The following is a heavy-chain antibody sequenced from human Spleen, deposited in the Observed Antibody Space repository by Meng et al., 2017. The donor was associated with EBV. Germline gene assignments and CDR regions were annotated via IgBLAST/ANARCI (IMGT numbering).Heavy chain of an antibody. CDR3: ARGKWELQRNLDS. Sequence: VSLVAVCGWRVTAGMSLGLICLVSGFMFSICGLHWVLQTPGKGLEWVALIWGVGSSKQYVDFVKGRFTISRDNSRNTLYLEMNSLRVEDTAVYYCARGKWELQRNLDSWGQGTLVTVSS. CDR2: IWGVGSSK. D-gene: IGHD1-26*01. V-gene: IGHV3-33*08. CDR1: GFMFSICG. J-gene: IGHJ4*02.